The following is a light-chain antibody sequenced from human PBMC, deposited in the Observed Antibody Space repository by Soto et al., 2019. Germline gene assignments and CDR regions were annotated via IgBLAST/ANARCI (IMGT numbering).Light chain of an antibody. J-gene: IGKJ2*01. Sequence: DIQLTQSPSSLSSSVGDRVTLTCRASQGISTWLAWYQQRPGKAPQLLIFAASSLQSGVPSRFSGSGSGTDFTLTISSLQPEDFATYYCQQTNSFPYTFGQGTKVDI. CDR3: QQTNSFPYT. CDR2: AAS. CDR1: QGISTW. V-gene: IGKV1-12*01.